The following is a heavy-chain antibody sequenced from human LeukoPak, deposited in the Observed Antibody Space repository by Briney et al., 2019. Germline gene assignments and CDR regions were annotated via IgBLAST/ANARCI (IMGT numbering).Heavy chain of an antibody. J-gene: IGHJ6*03. D-gene: IGHD6-13*01. CDR1: GGSFSGYY. V-gene: IGHV4-34*01. Sequence: SETLSLTCAVYGGSFSGYYWSWIRQPPGKGLEWIGEINHSGSTNYNPSLKSRVTISVDTSKNQFSLKLSSVTAADTAVYYCAREGSWDHYYYYYYMDVWGKGTTVTVSS. CDR2: INHSGST. CDR3: AREGSWDHYYYYYYMDV.